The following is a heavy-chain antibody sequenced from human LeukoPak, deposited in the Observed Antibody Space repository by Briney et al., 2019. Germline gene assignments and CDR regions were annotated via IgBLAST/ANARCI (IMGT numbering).Heavy chain of an antibody. CDR3: VRGGPSTWS. CDR2: INHDGSDT. J-gene: IGHJ5*02. D-gene: IGHD2-15*01. Sequence: PGGSLRLSCAASGFTFKLYWMHWVRQVPGRGPVWVLRINHDGSDTIYADSVRGRFTISRYDAKNTLYLQMNNLRAEDTAVYYCVRGGPSTWSWGQGTLVTVSS. V-gene: IGHV3-74*01. CDR1: GFTFKLYW.